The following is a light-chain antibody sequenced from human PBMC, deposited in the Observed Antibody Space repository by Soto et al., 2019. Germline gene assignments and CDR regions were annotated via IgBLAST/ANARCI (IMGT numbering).Light chain of an antibody. Sequence: DIHLTQSPSTLSSSVGDRVTITLRASRSIIIWLAWYKQKSGKGHKLLIYKASDLQTGVPSRFSGSGYGTEFTLTISSLQPDDVATYYCQQYSDHWTFGQGTKVDIK. CDR3: QQYSDHWT. CDR1: RSIIIW. V-gene: IGKV1-5*03. CDR2: KAS. J-gene: IGKJ1*01.